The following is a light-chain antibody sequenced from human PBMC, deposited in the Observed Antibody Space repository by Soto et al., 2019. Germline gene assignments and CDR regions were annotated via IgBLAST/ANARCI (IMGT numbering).Light chain of an antibody. CDR3: QQYGSSVYT. Sequence: EIVLTQSPGTLSLSPGEGASLSCKASQSVYNNYLAWYQHKPGRSPRLLIYGASSRAAGIPDRFSGSGSGTDFTLTITSLEPEDFAIYYCQQYGSSVYTFGQGTKVDIK. CDR1: QSVYNNY. CDR2: GAS. J-gene: IGKJ2*01. V-gene: IGKV3-20*01.